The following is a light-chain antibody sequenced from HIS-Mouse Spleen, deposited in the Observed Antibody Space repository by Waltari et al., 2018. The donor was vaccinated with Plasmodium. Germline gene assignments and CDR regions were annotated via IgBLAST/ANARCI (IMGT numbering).Light chain of an antibody. CDR3: QQYNNWSFT. CDR2: GAS. Sequence: EIVMTQSPATLSVSTGERATLSCRDSQSVSSNLAWYQQKPGQAPRLLIYGASTRATGIPARFSGSGSGTEFTLTISSLQSEDFAVYYCQQYNNWSFTFGPGTKVDIK. V-gene: IGKV3-15*01. CDR1: QSVSSN. J-gene: IGKJ3*01.